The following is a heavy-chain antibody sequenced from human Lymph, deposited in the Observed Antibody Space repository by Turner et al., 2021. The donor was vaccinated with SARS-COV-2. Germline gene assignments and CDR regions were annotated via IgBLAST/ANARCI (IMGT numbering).Heavy chain of an antibody. J-gene: IGHJ4*02. CDR3: AKARDGYNFFTIDY. Sequence: QVQLVESGGGVVQPGRSLRLYCAASGFTFSSYGMHWVRQAPGKGLEWVAVISNDGSNKYYADSVKGRFTISRDNSKNTLYLQMNSLRAEDTAVYYCAKARDGYNFFTIDYWGQGTLVTVSS. CDR1: GFTFSSYG. V-gene: IGHV3-30*18. D-gene: IGHD5-12*01. CDR2: ISNDGSNK.